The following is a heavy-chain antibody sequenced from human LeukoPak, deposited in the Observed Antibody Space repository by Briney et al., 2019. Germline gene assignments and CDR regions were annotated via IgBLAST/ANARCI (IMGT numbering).Heavy chain of an antibody. V-gene: IGHV3-21*01. CDR2: ISSSSSYI. CDR1: GFTFSSYS. Sequence: GGSLRLSCAASGFTFSSYSMNWVRQAPGKGLEWVSSISSSSSYIYYADSVKGRFTISRDNAKNSLYLQMNSLRAEDTAMYYCAGDEDDFWSGYPDWGQGTLVTVSS. J-gene: IGHJ4*02. CDR3: AGDEDDFWSGYPD. D-gene: IGHD3-3*01.